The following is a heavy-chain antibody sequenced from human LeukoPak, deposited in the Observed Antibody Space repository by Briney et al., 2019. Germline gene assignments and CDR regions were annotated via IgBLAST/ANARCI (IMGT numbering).Heavy chain of an antibody. CDR1: GFTFSSYS. CDR3: ARERIGLGDQQLVRPYYYYYYGMDV. Sequence: GGSLRLSCAASGFTFSSYSMNWVRQAPGKGLEWVSSISSSSSYIYYADSVKGRFTLSRDNAKNSLYLQMNSLRAEDTAVYYCARERIGLGDQQLVRPYYYYYYGMDVWGQGTTVTVSS. J-gene: IGHJ6*02. CDR2: ISSSSSYI. D-gene: IGHD6-13*01. V-gene: IGHV3-21*01.